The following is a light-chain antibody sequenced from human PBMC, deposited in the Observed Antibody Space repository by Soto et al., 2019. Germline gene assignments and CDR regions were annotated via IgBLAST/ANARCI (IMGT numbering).Light chain of an antibody. V-gene: IGLV2-11*01. Sequence: QSVLPQPRSVSGSPGQSVTIPCTGTSTDVGGYNYVSWYQQHPGKVPKLMLYDVSKRPSGVPDRFCGSKSGNTASLTISGLQAEDEADYYCCSYAGRDTLYVFGSGTKVTVL. CDR1: STDVGGYNY. J-gene: IGLJ1*01. CDR3: CSYAGRDTLYV. CDR2: DVS.